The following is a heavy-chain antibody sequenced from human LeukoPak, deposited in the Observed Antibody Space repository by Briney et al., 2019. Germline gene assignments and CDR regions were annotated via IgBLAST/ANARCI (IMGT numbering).Heavy chain of an antibody. J-gene: IGHJ5*02. Sequence: GASVKVSCKASGYTFTGYYMHWVRQAPGQGLEWMGWINPNSGGTNYAQQFQGRLTMTRDTSISTAYMELSRLRSDDTAVYYCAREALDYTPGIAVAGYNWFDPWGQGTLVTVSS. D-gene: IGHD6-19*01. V-gene: IGHV1-2*02. CDR3: AREALDYTPGIAVAGYNWFDP. CDR2: INPNSGGT. CDR1: GYTFTGYY.